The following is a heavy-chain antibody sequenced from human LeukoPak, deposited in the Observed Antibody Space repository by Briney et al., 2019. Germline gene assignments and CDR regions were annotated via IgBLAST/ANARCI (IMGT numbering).Heavy chain of an antibody. CDR1: GGSISGFY. D-gene: IGHD4-11*01. CDR2: MDKSGGT. CDR3: ARDYSKGGGFDF. Sequence: SETLSLTCTVSGGSISGFYWSWIRQPPGEGLEWIGYMDKSGGTTHNPSLKSRVTISVDTSKSQFSLNLSPVTAADTAVYYCARDYSKGGGFDFWGQGTLVTVSS. V-gene: IGHV4-59*01. J-gene: IGHJ4*02.